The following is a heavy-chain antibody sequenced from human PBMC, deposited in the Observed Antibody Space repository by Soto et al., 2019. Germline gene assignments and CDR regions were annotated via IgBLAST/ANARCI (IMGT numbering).Heavy chain of an antibody. D-gene: IGHD3-22*01. Sequence: SETLSLTCTSSGVYIGSGGYYWSWIGQPPGKGLEWIGNIYYSGSTYYNPSLKSRVTISVDRSKNQFSLKLSSVTAADTAVYYCARGGSSGYDYFDYWGQGTLVTSPQ. J-gene: IGHJ4*02. CDR1: GVYIGSGGYY. CDR2: IYYSGST. V-gene: IGHV4-30-4*01. CDR3: ARGGSSGYDYFDY.